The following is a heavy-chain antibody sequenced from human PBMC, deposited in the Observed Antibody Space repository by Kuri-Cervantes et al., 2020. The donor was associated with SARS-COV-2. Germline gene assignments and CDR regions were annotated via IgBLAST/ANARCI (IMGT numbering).Heavy chain of an antibody. CDR2: IYYSGST. CDR3: ARHAVGFDY. D-gene: IGHD6-19*01. V-gene: IGHV4-39*01. CDR1: GGSISSSSYY. J-gene: IGHJ4*02. Sequence: GSLRLSCTVSGGSISSSSYYWGWIRQPPGKGLEWIGGIYYSGSTYYNPSLKSRVTISVDTSKNQFSLKLSSVTAADTAVYYCARHAVGFDYWGQGTLVTVSS.